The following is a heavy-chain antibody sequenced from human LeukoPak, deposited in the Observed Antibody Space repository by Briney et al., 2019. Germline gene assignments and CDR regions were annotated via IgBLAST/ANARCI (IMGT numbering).Heavy chain of an antibody. CDR2: IYSGGST. V-gene: IGHV3-53*01. J-gene: IGHJ4*02. Sequence: PGGSLRLSCAAPGFTVSSNYMSWVRQAPGKGLEWVSVIYSGGSTYYADSVKGRFTISRDNSKNTLYLQMNSLRAEDTAVYYCARAGYSRGFDYWGQGTLVTVSS. CDR3: ARAGYSRGFDY. CDR1: GFTVSSNY. D-gene: IGHD6-13*01.